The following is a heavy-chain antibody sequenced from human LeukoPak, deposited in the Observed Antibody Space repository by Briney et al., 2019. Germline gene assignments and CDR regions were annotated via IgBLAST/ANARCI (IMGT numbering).Heavy chain of an antibody. CDR1: GGSINSHY. CDR2: IYYKGNT. D-gene: IGHD6-19*01. Sequence: SETLSLTGTVSGGSINSHYWSWIRQPPGKGLEWIGDIYYKGNTNYNPSLKSRVTISVDTSKNHLSLKLTSVLAADTAIYYCVRRDNTGWNYFDYWGQGILVTVSS. J-gene: IGHJ4*02. CDR3: VRRDNTGWNYFDY. V-gene: IGHV4-59*08.